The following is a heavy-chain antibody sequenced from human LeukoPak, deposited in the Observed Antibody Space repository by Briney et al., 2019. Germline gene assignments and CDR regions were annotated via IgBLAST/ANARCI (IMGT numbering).Heavy chain of an antibody. Sequence: GGSLRLSCAASGFTFSSYWMHWVRQAPGKGLVWVSRINSDGSSTSYADSVKGRFTISRDNAKNTLYLQMNSLRAEDTAVYYCAREGYAVQLWSPDIWDSDYWGQGTLVTVSS. CDR2: INSDGSST. CDR1: GFTFSSYW. V-gene: IGHV3-74*01. J-gene: IGHJ4*02. CDR3: AREGYAVQLWSPDIWDSDY. D-gene: IGHD5-18*01.